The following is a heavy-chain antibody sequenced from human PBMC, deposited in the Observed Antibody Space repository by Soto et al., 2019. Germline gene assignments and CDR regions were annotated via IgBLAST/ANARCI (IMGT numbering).Heavy chain of an antibody. CDR2: IYSGGST. CDR3: VRDRDTGY. D-gene: IGHD3-10*01. J-gene: IGHJ4*02. Sequence: PVGSLRLSGAASGFTVSSNYMSWVRQAPGKGLEWVSVIYSGGSTYYADSVKGRFTISRDNSKNTLYLQMNSLRAEDTAVYYCVRDRDTGYWGQGTLVTVSS. CDR1: GFTVSSNY. V-gene: IGHV3-53*01.